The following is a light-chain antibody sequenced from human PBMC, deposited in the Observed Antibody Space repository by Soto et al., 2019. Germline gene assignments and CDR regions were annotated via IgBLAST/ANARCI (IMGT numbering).Light chain of an antibody. J-gene: IGKJ4*01. Sequence: EIVMTQSPVTLSVSPGERATLSCRASQSVSSSLAWYQQKPGQSPRLLIYGASTRAPGVPARFSGSGSGTEFTLTISSLQSEDFAVYYCQQCYDWPLTFGGGTKVEIE. V-gene: IGKV3-15*01. CDR1: QSVSSS. CDR2: GAS. CDR3: QQCYDWPLT.